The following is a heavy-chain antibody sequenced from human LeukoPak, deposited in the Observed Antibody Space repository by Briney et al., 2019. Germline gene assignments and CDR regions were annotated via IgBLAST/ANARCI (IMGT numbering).Heavy chain of an antibody. CDR3: ARDFRATPLDY. CDR1: GGTFSSYA. V-gene: IGHV1-69*04. J-gene: IGHJ4*02. CDR2: IIPILGIA. Sequence: SVKVSCKASGGTFSSYAISWVRQAPGQGLEWMGRIIPILGIANYAQKFQGRVTITADKSTSTAYMELSSLRSEDTAVYYCARDFRATPLDYWGQGTLVTVSS. D-gene: IGHD1-26*01.